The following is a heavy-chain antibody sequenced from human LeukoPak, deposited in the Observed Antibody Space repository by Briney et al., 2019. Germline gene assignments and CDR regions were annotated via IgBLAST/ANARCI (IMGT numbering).Heavy chain of an antibody. Sequence: PGGSLRLSCAASGFTFSSYSMNWVRQAPGKGLEWVSSISSSSSYIYYADSVKGRFTISGDNAKNSLYLQMNSLRAEDTAVYYCARDYIAGSSSPYYFDYWGQGTLVTVSS. CDR1: GFTFSSYS. D-gene: IGHD6-13*01. CDR2: ISSSSSYI. V-gene: IGHV3-21*01. J-gene: IGHJ4*02. CDR3: ARDYIAGSSSPYYFDY.